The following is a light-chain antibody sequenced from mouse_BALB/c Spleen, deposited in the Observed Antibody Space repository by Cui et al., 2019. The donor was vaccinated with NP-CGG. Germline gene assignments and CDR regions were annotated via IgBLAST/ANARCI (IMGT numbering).Light chain of an antibody. CDR2: GTN. Sequence: QAVVTQESALTTSPVETVPLTFPSSTGAVTTSNYANWVQEKQDHLFTGLIGGTNNRAPGVPARFSGSLIGDKAALTITGAQTEDEAIYFCALWYSNHWVFGGGTKLTVL. V-gene: IGLV1*01. CDR1: TGAVTTSNY. CDR3: ALWYSNHWV. J-gene: IGLJ1*01.